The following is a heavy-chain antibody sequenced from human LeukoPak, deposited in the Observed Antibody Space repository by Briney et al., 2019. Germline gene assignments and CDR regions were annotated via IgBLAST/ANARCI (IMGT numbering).Heavy chain of an antibody. CDR2: IYYSGST. CDR3: ARGGLRTYFDY. Sequence: SETLSLNCTVSGGSISSYYWSWIRQPPGKGLEWIGYIYYSGSTNYNPSLKSRVTISVDTSKNQFSLKLSSVTAADTAVYYCARGGLRTYFDYWGQGTLVTVSS. V-gene: IGHV4-59*01. CDR1: GGSISSYY. D-gene: IGHD4-17*01. J-gene: IGHJ4*02.